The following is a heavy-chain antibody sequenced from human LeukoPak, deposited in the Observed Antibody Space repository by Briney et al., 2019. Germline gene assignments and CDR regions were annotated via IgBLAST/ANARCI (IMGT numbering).Heavy chain of an antibody. J-gene: IGHJ4*02. CDR1: GFTLSINY. CDR3: SKEGAVAGDFDY. Sequence: GGSLRLSCAASGFTLSINYMSWVRQAPGKGVEWVSVIYSGGSTYDSDSVKGRFTISRDNSKDTPYLPMNSLRAQDTAVYCCSKEGAVAGDFDYWGQGTPVPVSS. CDR2: IYSGGST. D-gene: IGHD6-19*01. V-gene: IGHV3-53*01.